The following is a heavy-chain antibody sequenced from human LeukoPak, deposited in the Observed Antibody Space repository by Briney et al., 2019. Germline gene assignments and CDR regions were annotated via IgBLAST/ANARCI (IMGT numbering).Heavy chain of an antibody. Sequence: GVSLRLSCAVSGFTFNSYAMNWVPQAPGKGLEWVSSIRGSGDSTYYADSVKGRFTISRDNSKNTLYLQINSLRPEDTAIYYCAKPGYAGYSTSWYPIDYWGQGTLVTVSP. J-gene: IGHJ4*02. CDR1: GFTFNSYA. CDR2: IRGSGDST. CDR3: AKPGYAGYSTSWYPIDY. D-gene: IGHD6-13*01. V-gene: IGHV3-23*01.